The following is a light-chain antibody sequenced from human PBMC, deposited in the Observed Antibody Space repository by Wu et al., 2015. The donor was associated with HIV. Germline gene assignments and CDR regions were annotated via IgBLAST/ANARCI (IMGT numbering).Light chain of an antibody. CDR2: RVS. J-gene: IGKJ4*01. Sequence: DIQMTQSPSTLSASVGDRVIITCRASQSIDNWLAWYQQKPGKAPKSLIHRVSTLDSGVPSRFSGSGSGTEFTLTISSLQPDDFATYYCQQYNSFPLTFGGGTEVDI. CDR3: QQYNSFPLT. CDR1: QSIDNW. V-gene: IGKV1-5*03.